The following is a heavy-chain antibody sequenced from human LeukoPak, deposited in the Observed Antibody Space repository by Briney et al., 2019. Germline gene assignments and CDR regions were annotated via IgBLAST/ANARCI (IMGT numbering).Heavy chain of an antibody. CDR3: AKEGYYDSSGYQNS. V-gene: IGHV3-30*18. CDR1: GFTFSSYG. J-gene: IGHJ4*02. Sequence: GRSLRLSCAASGFTFSSYGMHWVRRAPGKGLEWVAVISYDGSNKYYADSVKGRFTISRDNSKNTLYLQMNSLRAEDTAVYYCAKEGYYDSSGYQNSWGRGTLVTVSS. D-gene: IGHD3-22*01. CDR2: ISYDGSNK.